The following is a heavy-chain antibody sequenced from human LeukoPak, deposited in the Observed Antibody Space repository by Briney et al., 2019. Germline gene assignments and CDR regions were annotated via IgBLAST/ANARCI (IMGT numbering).Heavy chain of an antibody. CDR2: IYYSGTI. D-gene: IGHD6-13*01. Sequence: SETLSLTCTVSGGSISSSSHYWGWIRQPPGKGLEWIGDIYYSGTIYYNPSLKTRVTMSIDTSKKQFSLKLSSVTAADTAIYYCARQYSNTWYGWFDPWGQGTLVTVSS. CDR1: GGSISSSSHY. V-gene: IGHV4-39*01. J-gene: IGHJ5*02. CDR3: ARQYSNTWYGWFDP.